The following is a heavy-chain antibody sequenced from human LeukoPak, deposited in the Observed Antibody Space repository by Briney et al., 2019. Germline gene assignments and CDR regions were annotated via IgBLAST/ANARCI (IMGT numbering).Heavy chain of an antibody. CDR3: ARGDWAPEY. J-gene: IGHJ4*02. D-gene: IGHD3-9*01. CDR2: ISAYNGHT. CDR1: GYTFTNYG. Sequence: GASVKVSCKASGYTFTNYGISWVRQAPGQGLEWMGWISAYNGHTKYAQKFQGRVTMTRNTSISTAYMELSSLRSEDTAVYYCARGDWAPEYWGQGTLVTVSS. V-gene: IGHV1-18*01.